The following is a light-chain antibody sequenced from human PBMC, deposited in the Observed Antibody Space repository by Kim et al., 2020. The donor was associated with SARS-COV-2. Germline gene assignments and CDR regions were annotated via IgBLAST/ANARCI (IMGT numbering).Light chain of an antibody. CDR1: KLGDKY. J-gene: IGLJ3*02. CDR2: QDT. CDR3: QAWDSSTVV. Sequence: SYELTQPPSVSVSPGQTASITCSGDKLGDKYACWYQQKPGQSPLLVIYQDTKRPSGIPERFSDSTSGNTATLTISGTQAMDEADYYCQAWDSSTVVFGGG. V-gene: IGLV3-1*01.